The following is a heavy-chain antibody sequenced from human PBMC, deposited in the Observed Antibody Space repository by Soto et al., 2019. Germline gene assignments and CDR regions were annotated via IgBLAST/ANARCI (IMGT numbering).Heavy chain of an antibody. J-gene: IGHJ4*02. CDR1: GASISIRGFY. CDR3: ARQSTVTGNYYFDS. Sequence: QVQLQESGPGLVKPSQTLSLTCPVSGASISIRGFYWTWIRQLPGKGLEWIGYISYSGSTNYSPSLKSRLNISIDTSDNHLSLKLTSVTAADTAVYYCARQSTVTGNYYFDSWGQGTLVTVAT. CDR2: ISYSGST. V-gene: IGHV4-31*03. D-gene: IGHD4-17*01.